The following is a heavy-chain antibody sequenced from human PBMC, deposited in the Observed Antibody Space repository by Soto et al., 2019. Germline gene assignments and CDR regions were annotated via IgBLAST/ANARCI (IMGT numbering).Heavy chain of an antibody. CDR3: ARASASSKLRGVVIN. V-gene: IGHV4-4*02. J-gene: IGHJ4*02. CDR1: GASIITDNW. CDR2: IYHSGNT. D-gene: IGHD3-10*01. Sequence: QVQLQESGPGLVKPSGTLSLTCALSGASIITDNWWSWVRQPPGKEMEWIGEIYHSGNTNFNPSDKSRVNRSVDTSKNQSSLTVSSVTAADTAIYYCARASASSKLRGVVINWGQGTLVTVSS.